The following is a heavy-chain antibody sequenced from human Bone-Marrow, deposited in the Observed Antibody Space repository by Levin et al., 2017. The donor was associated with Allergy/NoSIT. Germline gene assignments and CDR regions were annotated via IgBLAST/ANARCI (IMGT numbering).Heavy chain of an antibody. CDR3: AKDFRYCSGNACYADYGMDV. D-gene: IGHD2-15*01. Sequence: GGSLRLSCAASGFNFNDYAMHWVRQAPGKGLEWVSLISRDGGKIYYADSVQGRFTISRDNNKNLLHLQMSSLRPEDTALYYCAKDFRYCSGNACYADYGMDVWGLATTVTVSS. CDR1: GFNFNDYA. CDR2: ISRDGGKI. V-gene: IGHV3-43D*04. J-gene: IGHJ6*02.